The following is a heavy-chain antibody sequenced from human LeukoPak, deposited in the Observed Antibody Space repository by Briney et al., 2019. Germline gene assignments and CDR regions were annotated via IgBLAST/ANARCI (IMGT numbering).Heavy chain of an antibody. CDR3: ARDPGYGYGGFDY. CDR1: GGSISSYY. CDR2: IYYSGST. D-gene: IGHD5-18*01. J-gene: IGHJ4*02. V-gene: IGHV4-59*01. Sequence: PSETLSLTCTVSGGSISSYYWSWIRQPPGKGLEWIGYIYYSGSTNYNPSLKSRVTISVDTSKNQFSLKLSSVTAADTAVYYCARDPGYGYGGFDYWGQRTLVTVSS.